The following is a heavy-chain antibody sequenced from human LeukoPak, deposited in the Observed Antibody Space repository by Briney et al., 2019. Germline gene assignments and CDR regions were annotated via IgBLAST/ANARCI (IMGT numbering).Heavy chain of an antibody. Sequence: PGGSLRLSCAASGFTFNNYAMSWVRQAPGKGLEWVSSISGSGDHTFYADSVKGRFTISRDNSKDTLYLQMNSLRVEDTAIYYCAKDRPNYYGTNGHYYTRNGDYWGQGTLVTVSS. CDR2: ISGSGDHT. CDR3: AKDRPNYYGTNGHYYTRNGDY. CDR1: GFTFNNYA. D-gene: IGHD3-22*01. J-gene: IGHJ4*02. V-gene: IGHV3-23*01.